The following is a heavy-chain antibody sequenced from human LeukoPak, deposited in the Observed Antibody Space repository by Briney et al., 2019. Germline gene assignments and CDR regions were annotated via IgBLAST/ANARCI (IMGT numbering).Heavy chain of an antibody. V-gene: IGHV3-7*01. CDR3: ARVQIDIVVVPAAEPFYYYYYMDV. J-gene: IGHJ6*03. Sequence: GGSLRLSCAASGFTFSNYAMNWVRQAPGKGLEWVANIKQDGSEKYYVDSVKGRFTISRDNAKNSLYLQMNSLRAEDTAVYYCARVQIDIVVVPAAEPFYYYYYMDVWGKGTTVTVSS. D-gene: IGHD2-2*01. CDR2: IKQDGSEK. CDR1: GFTFSNYA.